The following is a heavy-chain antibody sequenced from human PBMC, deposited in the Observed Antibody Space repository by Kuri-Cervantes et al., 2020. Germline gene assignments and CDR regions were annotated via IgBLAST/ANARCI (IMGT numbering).Heavy chain of an antibody. CDR3: AREGPPSSGSCLDY. CDR2: ISSSSSTI. J-gene: IGHJ4*02. V-gene: IGHV3-48*02. Sequence: GESLKISCAASGFTFSSYSMNWVRQAPGKGLEWVSYISSSSSTIYYADSVKGRFTISRDNAKNSLYLQMNSLRDEDTAVYYCAREGPPSSGSCLDYWGQGTLVTVSS. CDR1: GFTFSSYS. D-gene: IGHD1-26*01.